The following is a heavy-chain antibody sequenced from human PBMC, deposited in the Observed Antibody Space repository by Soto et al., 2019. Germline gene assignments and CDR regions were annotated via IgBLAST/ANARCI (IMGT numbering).Heavy chain of an antibody. CDR3: ARASDYYGSGSYSDY. J-gene: IGHJ4*02. CDR1: GYTFTSYW. D-gene: IGHD3-10*01. Sequence: VQLVQSGAEVKKPGASVKVSCKASGYTFTSYWIGWVRQMPGKGLEWMGIIYPGDSDTRYSPSFQGQVTISADKSISTAYLQWSSLKASDTAMYYCARASDYYGSGSYSDYWGQGTLVTVSS. V-gene: IGHV5-51*01. CDR2: IYPGDSDT.